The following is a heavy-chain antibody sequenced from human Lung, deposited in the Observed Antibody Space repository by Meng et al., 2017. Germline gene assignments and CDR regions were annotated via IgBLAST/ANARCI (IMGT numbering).Heavy chain of an antibody. CDR1: GGSFSDYY. J-gene: IGHJ4*02. CDR2: INHSGST. Sequence: QVQLQQWGAGLLKPSDTPSLTCVVSGGSFSDYYWSWIRQPPGKGLEWIGEINHSGSTNYNPSLESRATISVDTSQNNLSLKLSSVTAADSAVYYCARGPTTMAHDFDYWGQGTLVTVSS. V-gene: IGHV4-34*01. CDR3: ARGPTTMAHDFDY. D-gene: IGHD4-11*01.